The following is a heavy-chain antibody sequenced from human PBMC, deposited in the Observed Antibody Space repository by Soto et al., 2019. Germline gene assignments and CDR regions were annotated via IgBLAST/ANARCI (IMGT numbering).Heavy chain of an antibody. J-gene: IGHJ3*02. CDR3: VRHRIIWANHVTTMVSNDGFDI. D-gene: IGHD5-18*01. CDR1: GYTFTSYD. CDR2: MNPNSGNT. Sequence: ASVKVSCKSSGYTFTSYDINWVRQATGQGLEWMGWMNPNSGNTGYAQKFQGRVTMTRNTSISTAYMELNSLKTEDTAIYYCVRHRIIWANHVTTMVSNDGFDIWGQGTTVTVSS. V-gene: IGHV1-8*01.